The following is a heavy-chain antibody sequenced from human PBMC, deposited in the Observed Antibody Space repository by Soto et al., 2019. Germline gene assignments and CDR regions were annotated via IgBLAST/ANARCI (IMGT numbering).Heavy chain of an antibody. J-gene: IGHJ5*02. Sequence: QVQLQESGPGLVKPSQTLSLTCTVSGGSINSGNYYWSWIRHHPGKGLEWIGYISYSGSTSYNPSLKSRVTISVDTSKNQFSLKLSSVTAAATAVYYCARLSITANGGWFDPWGQGTLVTVSS. CDR1: GGSINSGNYY. CDR2: ISYSGST. D-gene: IGHD6-6*01. V-gene: IGHV4-31*03. CDR3: ARLSITANGGWFDP.